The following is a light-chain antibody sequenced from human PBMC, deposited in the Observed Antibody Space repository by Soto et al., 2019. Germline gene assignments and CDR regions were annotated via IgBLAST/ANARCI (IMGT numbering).Light chain of an antibody. CDR3: QQYNNLPRT. Sequence: DIVLTQSPGTLSLSPGDRATISCRTSQSVSSSNLAWYQQKPGQAPRLLIYGASTRATGIPARFSGSGSGTEFTLTISSLQSEDFAVYYCQQYNNLPRTFGQGTKVDIK. CDR2: GAS. V-gene: IGKV3-15*01. CDR1: QSVSSSN. J-gene: IGKJ1*01.